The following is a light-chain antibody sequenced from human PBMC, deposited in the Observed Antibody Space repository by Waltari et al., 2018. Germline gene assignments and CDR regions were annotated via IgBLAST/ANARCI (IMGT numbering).Light chain of an antibody. V-gene: IGLV1-47*01. CDR3: AAWDDSLGGVV. CDR2: RDN. Sequence: PHSASGTPGQRVTISCPGSSSNIGSIYVYWYQQLPGSAPKLLISRDNQRPSGVPDRFSGSKSGTSASLAISGLRSEDEADYYCAAWDDSLGGVVFGGGTKLTVL. J-gene: IGLJ2*01. CDR1: SSNIGSIY.